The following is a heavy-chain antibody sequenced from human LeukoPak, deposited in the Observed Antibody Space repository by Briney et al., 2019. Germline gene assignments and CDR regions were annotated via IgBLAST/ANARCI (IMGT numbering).Heavy chain of an antibody. D-gene: IGHD6-13*01. CDR1: RYTFTDYY. CDR2: ITPNSGDT. J-gene: IGHJ6*03. Sequence: GASVKVSCKASRYTFTDYYIHGVRQAPGQGLEWIGLITPNSGDTTSAHSLQGRVTITRNTSISTAYMELSSLRSEDTAVYYCARGMDRSSWESPRNYYYYYMDVWGKGTTVTVSS. V-gene: IGHV1-8*03. CDR3: ARGMDRSSWESPRNYYYYYMDV.